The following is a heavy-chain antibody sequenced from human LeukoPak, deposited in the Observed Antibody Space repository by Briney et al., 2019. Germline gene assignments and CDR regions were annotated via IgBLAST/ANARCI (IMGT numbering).Heavy chain of an antibody. CDR2: IKQDGSEK. CDR1: GFTLSTYW. J-gene: IGHJ3*02. D-gene: IGHD1-7*01. V-gene: IGHV3-7*01. CDR3: ARDPEELELRPDAFDI. Sequence: GGSLRLSCETSGFTLSTYWMTWVRQAPGKGLEWVANIKQDGSEKYYVDSVKGRFTISRDNAKNSLYLQMNSLRAEDTAVYYCARDPEELELRPDAFDIWGQGTMVTVSS.